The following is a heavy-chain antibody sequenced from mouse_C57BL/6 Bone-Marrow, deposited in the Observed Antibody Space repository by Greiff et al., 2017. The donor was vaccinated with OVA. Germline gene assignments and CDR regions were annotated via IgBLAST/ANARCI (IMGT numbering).Heavy chain of an antibody. V-gene: IGHV5-16*01. CDR3: ARVDGTFDY. CDR2: INYDGSST. CDR1: GFTFSDYY. D-gene: IGHD2-3*01. J-gene: IGHJ2*01. Sequence: DVQLVESEGGLVQPGSSMKLSCTASGFTFSDYYMAWVRQVPEKGLEWVANINYDGSSTYYLDSLKSRFIISRDNAKNILYLQMSSLKSEDTATYYCARVDGTFDYWGQGTTLTVSS.